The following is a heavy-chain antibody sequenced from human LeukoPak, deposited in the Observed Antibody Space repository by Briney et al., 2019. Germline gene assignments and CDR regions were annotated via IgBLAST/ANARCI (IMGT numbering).Heavy chain of an antibody. CDR2: ISSNGGST. J-gene: IGHJ3*02. V-gene: IGHV3-64*01. D-gene: IGHD3-22*01. CDR1: GFTFSSYA. CDR3: AREIPTLDYYDSSGYGTNAFDI. Sequence: PGGSLRLSRAASGFTFSSYAMHWVRQAPGKGLEYVSAISSNGGSTYYANSVKGRFTISRDNSKNTLYLQMGSLRAEDMAVYYCAREIPTLDYYDSSGYGTNAFDIWGQGTMVTVSS.